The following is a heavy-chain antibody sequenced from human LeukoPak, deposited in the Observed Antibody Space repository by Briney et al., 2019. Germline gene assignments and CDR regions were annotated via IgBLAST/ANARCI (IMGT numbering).Heavy chain of an antibody. V-gene: IGHV3-30*03. J-gene: IGHJ4*02. CDR1: GFTFSRYG. CDR3: AREEFDY. CDR2: ISYDGTNK. Sequence: GGSLRLSCAASGFTFSRYGMHWVRQAQGKGLEWGAVISYDGTNKHYANSVKGRFTISRDNSKNTLYLQMNSLRAEDTAVYYCAREEFDYWGQGTLVTVSS.